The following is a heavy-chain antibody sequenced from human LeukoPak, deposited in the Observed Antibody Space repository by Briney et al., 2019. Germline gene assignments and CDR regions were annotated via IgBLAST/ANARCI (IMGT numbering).Heavy chain of an antibody. D-gene: IGHD2-15*01. J-gene: IGHJ5*02. Sequence: ASVKVSCKASGGTFSSYAISWVRQAPGQGLEWMGGIIPIFGTANYAQKFQGRVTITTDESTSTAYMELSSLRSEDTAVYYCARNHCSGGSCPNWFDPWGQGTLVTVSS. V-gene: IGHV1-69*05. CDR3: ARNHCSGGSCPNWFDP. CDR1: GGTFSSYA. CDR2: IIPIFGTA.